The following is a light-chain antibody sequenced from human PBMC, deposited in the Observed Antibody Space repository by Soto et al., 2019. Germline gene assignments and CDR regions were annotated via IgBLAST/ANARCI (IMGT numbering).Light chain of an antibody. CDR1: PSVSSSY. J-gene: IGKJ2*01. V-gene: IGKV3-20*01. Sequence: EIVLTQSPGTLSLSPGERATLSCSASPSVSSSYLAWYQQKPGQAHRLLIYGASSRATGIPDRFSGSGSGTDFTLTISRLEPEAFAVYYCQQYGSSPPYTFGQGTKLEIK. CDR2: GAS. CDR3: QQYGSSPPYT.